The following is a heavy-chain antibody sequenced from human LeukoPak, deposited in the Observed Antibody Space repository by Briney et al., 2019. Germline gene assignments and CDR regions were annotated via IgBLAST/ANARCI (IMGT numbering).Heavy chain of an antibody. Sequence: SETLSPTCTVPGGSISSYYWSWIRQPPGKGLEWIGYIYYSGSTKYNPSLKSRVTISVDTSKNQFSLKLSSVTAADTAVYYCARDGYSGNDGLWGQGTLATVSS. CDR3: ARDGYSGNDGL. CDR1: GGSISSYY. J-gene: IGHJ4*02. V-gene: IGHV4-59*01. CDR2: IYYSGST. D-gene: IGHD5-12*01.